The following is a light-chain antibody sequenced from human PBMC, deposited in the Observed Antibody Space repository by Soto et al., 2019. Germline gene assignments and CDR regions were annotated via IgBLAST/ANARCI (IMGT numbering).Light chain of an antibody. CDR1: SSDIGAYNY. CDR3: CSFTASSTLV. V-gene: IGLV2-14*01. J-gene: IGLJ1*01. CDR2: EVS. Sequence: HSVLSQPAYLSGSPGQWITITCPGTSSDIGAYNYVSWYQQSPGKAPKLMIYEVSHRPSGVSHRFSGSKSGSTASLTISGLQAEDEADYYCCSFTASSTLVFGTRTK.